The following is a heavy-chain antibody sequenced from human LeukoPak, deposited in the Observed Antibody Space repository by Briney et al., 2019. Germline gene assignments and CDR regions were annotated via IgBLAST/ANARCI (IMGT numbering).Heavy chain of an antibody. J-gene: IGHJ4*02. CDR2: ISNVGSNE. V-gene: IGHV3-30*04. CDR1: GFAFSTYQ. Sequence: GGSLRLSCAASGFAFSTYQMHWVRQAPGKGLGWVAVISNVGSNEYYADSVKGRFTISRDNSKNTLYLQMDSLRAEDTAVYYCASLVTGTDRFDYWGQGTLVTVSS. CDR3: ASLVTGTDRFDY. D-gene: IGHD1-7*01.